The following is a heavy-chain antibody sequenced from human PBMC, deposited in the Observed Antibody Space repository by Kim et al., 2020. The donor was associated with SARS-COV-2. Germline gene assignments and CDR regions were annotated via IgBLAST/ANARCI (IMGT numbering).Heavy chain of an antibody. CDR2: ISWNSGSI. J-gene: IGHJ4*02. CDR3: AKGKDIAAALDY. D-gene: IGHD6-13*01. V-gene: IGHV3-9*01. CDR1: GFTFEDYA. Sequence: GGSLRLSCAASGFTFEDYAMHWVRQAPGKGLEWVAGISWNSGSIAYAESVKGRFTISPDNAKNSLYLQMNTLRAEDTAFYYCAKGKDIAAALDYWGQETLVTVSS.